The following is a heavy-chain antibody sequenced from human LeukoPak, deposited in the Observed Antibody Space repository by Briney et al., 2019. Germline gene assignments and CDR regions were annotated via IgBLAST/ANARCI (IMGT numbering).Heavy chain of an antibody. CDR2: IIPILGIA. D-gene: IGHD2-2*02. V-gene: IGHV1-69*02. J-gene: IGHJ4*02. CDR3: AECSSTSCYTGGGFDY. CDR1: GGTFSSYT. Sequence: ASVKVSCKASGGTFSSYTISWVRQAPGQGLEWMGRIIPILGIANYAQKFQGRVTITADKSTSTAYMELSSLRSEDTAVYYCAECSSTSCYTGGGFDYWGQGTLVTVSS.